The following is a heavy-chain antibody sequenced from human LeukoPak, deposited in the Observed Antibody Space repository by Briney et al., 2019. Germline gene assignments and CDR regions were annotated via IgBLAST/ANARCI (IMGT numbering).Heavy chain of an antibody. CDR3: ASTYCSSTSCYRDYYYGMDV. Sequence: SQTLSLTCTVSGGSISSGDYYWSWIRQPPGKGLEWIGYIYYSGSTYYNPSLKSRVTISVDTSKNQFSLKLSSVTAADTAVYYCASTYCSSTSCYRDYYYGMDVWGQGITVTVSS. D-gene: IGHD2-2*01. V-gene: IGHV4-30-4*01. CDR1: GGSISSGDYY. J-gene: IGHJ6*02. CDR2: IYYSGST.